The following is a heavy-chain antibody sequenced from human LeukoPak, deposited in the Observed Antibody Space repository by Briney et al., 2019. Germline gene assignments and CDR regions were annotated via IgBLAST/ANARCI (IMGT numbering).Heavy chain of an antibody. Sequence: SETLSLTCTVSGGSISSYYWSWIRQPPGKGLEWIGYIYYSGSTNYNPSLKSRVTISVDTSKNQFSLKLSSVTAADTAVYYCARAPGWSVESDYYYYGMDVWGQGTTVTVSS. CDR1: GGSISSYY. CDR2: IYYSGST. D-gene: IGHD2-15*01. J-gene: IGHJ6*02. CDR3: ARAPGWSVESDYYYYGMDV. V-gene: IGHV4-59*01.